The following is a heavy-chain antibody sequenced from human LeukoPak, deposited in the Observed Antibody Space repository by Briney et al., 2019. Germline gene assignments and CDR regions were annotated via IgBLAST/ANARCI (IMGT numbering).Heavy chain of an antibody. CDR1: GFSFSDSW. Sequence: PGGSPRLSCVGSGFSFSDSWMTWVRQVPGKGLEWVANIKRDGNVKNYVDSVKGRFTMSRDNAKNSLYLQMNNLRAEDTAIYYCARDHSPSMSGSVWYDAFDIWGQGTMVTVSS. J-gene: IGHJ3*02. CDR3: ARDHSPSMSGSVWYDAFDI. CDR2: IKRDGNVK. D-gene: IGHD6-19*01. V-gene: IGHV3-7*01.